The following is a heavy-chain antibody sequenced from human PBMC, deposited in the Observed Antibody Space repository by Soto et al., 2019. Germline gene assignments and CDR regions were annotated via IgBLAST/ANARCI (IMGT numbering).Heavy chain of an antibody. CDR3: ARSCSTSSCHIYYYAMDV. Sequence: QVQLVQSGAEVKKPGSSVKVSCKASGDTFSTSAISWVRQAPGQGLQWMAGIIPIFGTANYAQKFQGRVTVTADRSTSTAYLEVNNLRSEDTAMYYCARSCSTSSCHIYYYAMDVWGQGTAVTVSS. V-gene: IGHV1-69*06. J-gene: IGHJ6*02. CDR1: GDTFSTSA. D-gene: IGHD2-2*01. CDR2: IIPIFGTA.